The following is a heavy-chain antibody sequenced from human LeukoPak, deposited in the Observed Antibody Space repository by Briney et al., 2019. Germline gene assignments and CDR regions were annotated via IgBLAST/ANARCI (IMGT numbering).Heavy chain of an antibody. Sequence: GASVKVSCKASGGTFSSYAISWVRQAPGQGLEWMGRIIPILGIANYAQKFQGRVTMTRNTSISTAYMELSSLRSEDTAVYYCARWDSSGWYAFWGQGTLVTVSS. CDR3: ARWDSSGWYAF. D-gene: IGHD6-19*01. CDR2: IIPILGIA. CDR1: GGTFSSYA. V-gene: IGHV1-69*04. J-gene: IGHJ5*01.